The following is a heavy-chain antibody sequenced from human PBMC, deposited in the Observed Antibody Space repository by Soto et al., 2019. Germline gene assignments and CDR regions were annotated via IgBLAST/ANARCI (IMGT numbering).Heavy chain of an antibody. D-gene: IGHD7-27*01. CDR1: GGSISNHY. CDR2: IDYNGNT. V-gene: IGHV4-59*11. J-gene: IGHJ4*02. CDR3: ARSNWYSEY. Sequence: QVQLQESGPGLVKPSETLSLTCTVSGGSISNHYWSWIRQPPGKGLEWIGYIDYNGNTNYNPSLTSRVTMSVDTCKNQFSLKLSSVTAADTAVYYCARSNWYSEYWGKGTLVTVSS.